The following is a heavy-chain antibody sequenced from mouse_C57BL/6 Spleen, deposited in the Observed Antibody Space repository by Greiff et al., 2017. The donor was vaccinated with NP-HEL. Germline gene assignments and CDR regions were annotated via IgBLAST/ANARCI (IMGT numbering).Heavy chain of an antibody. CDR3: AREGDYYGSSYGDYAMDY. D-gene: IGHD1-1*01. V-gene: IGHV3-6*01. Sequence: EVKLLESGPGLVKPSQSLSLTCSVTGYSITSGYYWNWIRQFPGNKLEWMGYISYDGSNNYNPSLKNRISITRDTSKNQFFLKLNSVTTEDTATYYCAREGDYYGSSYGDYAMDYWGQGTSVTVSS. J-gene: IGHJ4*01. CDR1: GYSITSGYY. CDR2: ISYDGSN.